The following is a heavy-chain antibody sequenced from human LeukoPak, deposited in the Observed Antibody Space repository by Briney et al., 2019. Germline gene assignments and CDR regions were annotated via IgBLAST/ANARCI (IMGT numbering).Heavy chain of an antibody. V-gene: IGHV3-11*01. J-gene: IGHJ4*02. CDR1: GFTFSDYY. CDR3: ARGLLVRRLVPFEF. D-gene: IGHD6-13*01. Sequence: KTGGSLRLSCAASGFTFSDYYMSWIRQAPGKGLEWVSYISSAGSTIYYADSVKGRFTISRDNAKDSLYLQMNSLGADDTAVYYCARGLLVRRLVPFEFWGQGILVTVSS. CDR2: ISSAGSTI.